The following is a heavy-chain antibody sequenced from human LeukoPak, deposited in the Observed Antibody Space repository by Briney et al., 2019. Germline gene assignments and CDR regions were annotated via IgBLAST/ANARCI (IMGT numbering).Heavy chain of an antibody. V-gene: IGHV4-59*01. CDR3: ASLTPYYYDSSGSKGYFDY. J-gene: IGHJ4*02. D-gene: IGHD3-22*01. CDR1: GGSISSYY. CDR2: IYYSGST. Sequence: PSETLSLTCTVSGGSISSYYWSWIRQPPEKGLEWIGYIYYSGSTNYKSSLKSRVTISVDTSKNQFSLKLSSVTAADTAVYYCASLTPYYYDSSGSKGYFDYWGQGTLVTVSS.